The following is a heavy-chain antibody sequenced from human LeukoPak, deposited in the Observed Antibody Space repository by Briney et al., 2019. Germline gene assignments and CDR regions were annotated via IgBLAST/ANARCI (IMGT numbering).Heavy chain of an antibody. V-gene: IGHV3-30*02. J-gene: IGHJ3*02. D-gene: IGHD3-22*01. CDR2: IRYDGSNK. Sequence: PGGSLRLSCAASGFTFSSYGMHWVRQAPGKGLEWVAFIRYDGSNKYYADSVKGRFTISRDNSKNTLYLQMNSLRAEDTAVYYCAKDYYDSSGYSLYSSFAFDIWGQGTMVTVSS. CDR1: GFTFSSYG. CDR3: AKDYYDSSGYSLYSSFAFDI.